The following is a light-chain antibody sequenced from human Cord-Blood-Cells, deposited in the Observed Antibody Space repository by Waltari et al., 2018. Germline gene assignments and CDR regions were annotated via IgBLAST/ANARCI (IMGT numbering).Light chain of an antibody. CDR3: SSYTSSSTYV. V-gene: IGLV2-14*03. CDR2: DVS. Sequence: QSALPQPSSVSGSPGQSITISCTGTSSDVGGYNYVSWYQQHPAKAPKLMIYDVSNRPSGVSNRFSGSKSGNTASLTISGLQAEDEADYYCSSYTSSSTYVFGTGTKVTVL. J-gene: IGLJ1*01. CDR1: SSDVGGYNY.